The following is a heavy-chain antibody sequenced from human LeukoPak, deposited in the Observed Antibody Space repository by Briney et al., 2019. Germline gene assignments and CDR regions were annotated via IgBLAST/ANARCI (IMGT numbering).Heavy chain of an antibody. D-gene: IGHD6-19*01. V-gene: IGHV1-69*13. J-gene: IGHJ4*02. CDR3: ARVRYSSGWYYYFDY. CDR2: IIPIFGTA. Sequence: SVKVSCKASGGTFSSYAISWVRQAPGQGLEWMGGIIPIFGTANYAQKFQGRVTITADESTSTAYMELSSLRSEDTAVYYCARVRYSSGWYYYFDYWGQGTLVTVSS. CDR1: GGTFSSYA.